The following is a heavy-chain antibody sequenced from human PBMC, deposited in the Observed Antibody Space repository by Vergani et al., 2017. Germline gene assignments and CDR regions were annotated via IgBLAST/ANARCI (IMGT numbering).Heavy chain of an antibody. CDR3: AGHSTVEWLVKLGWVDR. V-gene: IGHV4-39*01. Sequence: QLQLQESGPGLVKPSATLSLTCSVSGASIRSSNYYWGWIRQPPGKGLEWIASIYYSGSTYYNPSLKSRVTISVDTSKNPFSRKLRSVTAADTAVYCCAGHSTVEWLVKLGWVDRWSQGILVTVCS. D-gene: IGHD6-19*01. CDR2: IYYSGST. J-gene: IGHJ5*02. CDR1: GASIRSSNYY.